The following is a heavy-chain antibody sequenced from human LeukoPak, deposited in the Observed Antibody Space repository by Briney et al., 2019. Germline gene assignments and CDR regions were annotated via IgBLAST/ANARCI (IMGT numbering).Heavy chain of an antibody. CDR2: IKLDGSEK. CDR3: ARDQYDTWSRRGNFDS. D-gene: IGHD3-3*01. V-gene: IGHV3-7*03. J-gene: IGHJ4*02. CDR1: GFTFGKYW. Sequence: GGSLRLSCVASGFTFGKYWMSWVRQAPGKGLEWVANIKLDGSEKNYVDSVKGRFTISRDNTKNSLYLQMNSLRVKDTAVFYCARDQYDTWSRRGNFDSWGQGTLVIVSS.